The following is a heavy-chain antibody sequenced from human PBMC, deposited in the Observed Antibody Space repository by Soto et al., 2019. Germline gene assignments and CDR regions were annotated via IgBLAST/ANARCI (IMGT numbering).Heavy chain of an antibody. D-gene: IGHD3-16*01. Sequence: QVQLVQSGAEVRKPGASVKVSCKASGYTFTSYPISWVRQAPGQGLEWLGWISTHSGDTNYVQKLQGRVTITTDTSTTTAYMELRSLGSDDTAVYFFAREPPSLGVIDHWGQGTLVTVSS. CDR3: AREPPSLGVIDH. J-gene: IGHJ5*02. CDR1: GYTFTSYP. CDR2: ISTHSGDT. V-gene: IGHV1-18*01.